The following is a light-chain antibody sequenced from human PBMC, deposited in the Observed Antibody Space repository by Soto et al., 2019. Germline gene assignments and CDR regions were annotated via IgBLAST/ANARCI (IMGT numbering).Light chain of an antibody. V-gene: IGLV1-51*01. CDR2: DNN. Sequence: QSVLTQPPSVSAAPGQKVTISCSGSSSNIGNNYVSWYQQLPGTAPKLLIYDNNKRPSGIPDRFSGSKSGTSATLGITGLQTGDEADYYCGTWDSSLSAAYVFGNGTKVTVL. J-gene: IGLJ1*01. CDR1: SSNIGNNY. CDR3: GTWDSSLSAAYV.